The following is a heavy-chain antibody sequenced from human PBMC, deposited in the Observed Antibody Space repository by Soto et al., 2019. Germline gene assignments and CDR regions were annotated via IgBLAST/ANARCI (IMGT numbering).Heavy chain of an antibody. CDR2: IYYSGST. CDR3: ARPSPSYYYGMDV. J-gene: IGHJ6*02. V-gene: IGHV4-39*01. CDR1: GGSISSSSYY. Sequence: SETLSLTCTVSGGSISSSSYYWGWIRQPPGRGLEWIGSIYYSGSTYYNPSLKSRVTISVDTSKNQFSLKLSSVTAADTAVYYCARPSPSYYYGMDVWGQGTTVTVSS.